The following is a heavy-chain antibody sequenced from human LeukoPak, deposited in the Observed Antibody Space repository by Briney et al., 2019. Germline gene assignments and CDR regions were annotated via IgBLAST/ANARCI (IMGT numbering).Heavy chain of an antibody. V-gene: IGHV4-38-2*02. J-gene: IGHJ4*02. D-gene: IGHD2-8*01. Sequence: SETLSLTCTVSDSSITSTYYWAWFRQPPGKGLEWIATVFRLQTVRTFNNPSLGSRVTMSLDPSHNQFSLNLTSVTATDTALYFCARVLHAPYLIDSWGQGTLVTVSS. CDR1: DSSITSTYY. CDR2: VFRLQTVRT. CDR3: ARVLHAPYLIDS.